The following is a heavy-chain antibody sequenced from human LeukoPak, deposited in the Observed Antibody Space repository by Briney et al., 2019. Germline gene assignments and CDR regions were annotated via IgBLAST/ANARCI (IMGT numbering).Heavy chain of an antibody. D-gene: IGHD3-10*01. CDR3: ARGQLLRRWFDP. J-gene: IGHJ5*02. CDR2: INHSGST. Sequence: PAETLSLTCAVYGGSFSGYYWRWIRQPPGKGLEWIGEINHSGSTNYNPSLKSRVTISVDTSKNQFSLKLSSVTAADTAVYYCARGQLLRRWFDPWGQGTLVTVSS. V-gene: IGHV4-34*01. CDR1: GGSFSGYY.